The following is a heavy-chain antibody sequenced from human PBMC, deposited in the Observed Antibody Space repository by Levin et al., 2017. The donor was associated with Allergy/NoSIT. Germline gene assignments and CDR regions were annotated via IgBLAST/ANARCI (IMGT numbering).Heavy chain of an antibody. Sequence: PGGSLRLSCAASGFTFSNAWMSWVRQAPGKGLEWVGRIKSKTDGGTTDYAAPVKGRFTISRDDSKNTLYLQMNSLKTEDTAVYYCTTGGDVDTPLENYYYYGMDVWGQGTTVTVSS. CDR1: GFTFSNAW. J-gene: IGHJ6*02. CDR2: IKSKTDGGTT. V-gene: IGHV3-15*01. CDR3: TTGGDVDTPLENYYYYGMDV. D-gene: IGHD5-18*01.